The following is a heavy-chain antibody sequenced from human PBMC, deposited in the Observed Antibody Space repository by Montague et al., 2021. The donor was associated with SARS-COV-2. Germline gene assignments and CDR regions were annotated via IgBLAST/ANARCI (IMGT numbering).Heavy chain of an antibody. V-gene: IGHV4-59*13. Sequence: SETLSLTCTVSGGSIGSYYWSWIRQPPGKGLEWIGYIYYSGSTNYNPSLKSRVTISVDTSKNQFSLELSSVTAADTAVYYCARDLGDYWGQGTLVAVSS. CDR3: ARDLGDY. J-gene: IGHJ4*02. CDR1: GGSIGSYY. CDR2: IYYSGST.